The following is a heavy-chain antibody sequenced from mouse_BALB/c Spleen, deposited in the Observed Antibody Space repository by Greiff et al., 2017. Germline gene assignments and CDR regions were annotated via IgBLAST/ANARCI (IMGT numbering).Heavy chain of an antibody. CDR1: GFTFSSYA. CDR2: ISSGGST. J-gene: IGHJ4*01. Sequence: EVMLVESGGGLVKPGGSLKLSCAASGFTFSSYAMSWVRQTPEKRLEWVASISSGGSTYYPDSVKGRFTISRDNARNILYLQMSSLRSEDTAMYYCARPDYDDAMDDWGQGTSVTVSS. V-gene: IGHV5-6-5*01. D-gene: IGHD2-4*01. CDR3: ARPDYDDAMDD.